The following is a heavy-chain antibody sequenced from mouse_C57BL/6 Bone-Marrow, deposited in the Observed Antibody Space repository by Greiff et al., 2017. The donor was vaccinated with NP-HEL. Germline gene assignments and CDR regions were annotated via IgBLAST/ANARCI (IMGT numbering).Heavy chain of an antibody. CDR1: GFTFSDYG. D-gene: IGHD2-5*01. CDR2: ISSGSSTI. CDR3: ARSMYYSNYYWYFDV. Sequence: EVKLVESGGGLVKPGGSLKLSCAASGFTFSDYGMHWVRQAPEKGLEWVAYISSGSSTIYYADTVKGRFTISRDNAKNTLFLQMTSLRSEDTTMYYCARSMYYSNYYWYFDVWGTGTTVTVSS. J-gene: IGHJ1*03. V-gene: IGHV5-17*01.